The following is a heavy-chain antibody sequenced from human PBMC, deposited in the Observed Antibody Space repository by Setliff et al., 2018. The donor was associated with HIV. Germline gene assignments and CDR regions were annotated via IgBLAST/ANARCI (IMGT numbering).Heavy chain of an antibody. Sequence: SETLSLTCTVSGGSISSGSYYWSWIRQPAGKGLEWIGHIYTSGSTNYNPSLKSRVTISVDTSKNQFSLKLSSVTAADTAVYYCASVGTRPWTSSGCDDDYWGQGTLVTVSS. V-gene: IGHV4-61*09. J-gene: IGHJ4*02. CDR2: IYTSGST. CDR3: ASVGTRPWTSSGCDDDY. CDR1: GGSISSGSYY. D-gene: IGHD6-19*01.